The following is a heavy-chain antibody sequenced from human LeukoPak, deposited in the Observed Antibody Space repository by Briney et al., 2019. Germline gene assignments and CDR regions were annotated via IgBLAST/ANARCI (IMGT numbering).Heavy chain of an antibody. J-gene: IGHJ4*02. CDR1: GITFMHYS. D-gene: IGHD2-15*01. Sequence: PGGSLRLSCAASGITFMHYSMTWVRQTPGKGLEWVSAITGSGAFTDYADSVKGRFTISRDSSKNTLFLQMNRLRPEDAAVYYCAKAPVTTCRGAFCYPFDYWGLGTLVTVSS. CDR2: ITGSGAFT. CDR3: AKAPVTTCRGAFCYPFDY. V-gene: IGHV3-23*01.